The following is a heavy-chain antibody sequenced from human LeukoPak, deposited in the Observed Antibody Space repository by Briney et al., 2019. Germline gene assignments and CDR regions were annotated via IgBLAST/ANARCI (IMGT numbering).Heavy chain of an antibody. CDR1: GFTVSSNY. CDR3: TTDEGSGYYPDY. V-gene: IGHV3-15*01. J-gene: IGHJ4*02. D-gene: IGHD3-22*01. CDR2: IKSKTDGGTT. Sequence: GGSLRLSCAASGFTVSSNYMSWVRQAPGKGLEWVGRIKSKTDGGTTDYAAPVKGRFTISRDDSKNTLYLQMNSLKTEDTAVYYCTTDEGSGYYPDYWGQGTLVTVSS.